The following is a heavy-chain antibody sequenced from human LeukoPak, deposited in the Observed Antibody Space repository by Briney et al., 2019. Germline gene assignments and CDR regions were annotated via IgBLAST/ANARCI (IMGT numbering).Heavy chain of an antibody. Sequence: ASVKVSCKASGFTFTAYYLYWVRQAHGQGLEWMGWINPNSGGTSYAQQFQGRVTMTRDTSVSTAYMELSRLRSDDTAVYYCARGANWAFDIWGQGTMVTVSS. V-gene: IGHV1-2*02. J-gene: IGHJ3*02. CDR1: GFTFTAYY. D-gene: IGHD2-8*01. CDR2: INPNSGGT. CDR3: ARGANWAFDI.